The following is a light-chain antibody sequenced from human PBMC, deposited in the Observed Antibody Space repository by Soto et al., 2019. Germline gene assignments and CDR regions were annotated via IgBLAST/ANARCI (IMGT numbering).Light chain of an antibody. CDR3: QQYGSSPLT. CDR1: LSVGSSY. V-gene: IGKV3-20*01. CDR2: RAS. Sequence: PGERVTLSCRASLSVGSSYLTSYQQKPGQTPKVLIYRASTRATGIPDRFSGSGSGTDFTLTISRLEAEDFAVYYCQQYGSSPLTFGGGTKVDIK. J-gene: IGKJ4*01.